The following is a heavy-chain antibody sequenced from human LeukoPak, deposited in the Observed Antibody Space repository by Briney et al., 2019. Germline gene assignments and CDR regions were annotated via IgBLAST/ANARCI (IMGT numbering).Heavy chain of an antibody. CDR3: ARDGHPYDFWSDDAFDI. CDR1: GVSISSGDYY. CDR2: IYYSGST. V-gene: IGHV4-30-4*01. Sequence: SETLSLTCTVSGVSISSGDYYWSWIRQPPGKGLEWIGYIYYSGSTYYNPSLKSRVTISVDRSKNQFSLKLSSVTAADTAVYHCARDGHPYDFWSDDAFDIWGQGTMVTVSS. J-gene: IGHJ3*02. D-gene: IGHD3-3*01.